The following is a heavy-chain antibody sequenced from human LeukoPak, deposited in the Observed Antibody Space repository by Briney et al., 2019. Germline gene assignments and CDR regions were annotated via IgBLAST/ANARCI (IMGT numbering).Heavy chain of an antibody. CDR3: AKKVRGPSHPLDF. D-gene: IGHD5-12*01. J-gene: IGHJ4*02. CDR1: GCTFTGHA. Sequence: ASVKVSCKASGCTFTGHAIHWVRQAPGQGLEWMGWINPEKRDTGYAHKFQGRVTMTSDTSISTAYMELSSLRSDDTAVYYCAKKVRGPSHPLDFWGQGTLVTVSS. V-gene: IGHV1-2*02. CDR2: INPEKRDT.